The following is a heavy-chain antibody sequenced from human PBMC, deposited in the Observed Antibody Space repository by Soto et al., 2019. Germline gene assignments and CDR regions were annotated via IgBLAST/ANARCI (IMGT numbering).Heavy chain of an antibody. CDR1: GFTFSSYG. Sequence: QVQLVESGGGVVQPGRSLRLSCAASGFTFSSYGMHWVRQAPGKGLEWVAVISYDGSNKYYADSVKGRFTISRDNSKNTLYLQMNSLRAEDTAVYYCAKGDSAFDYCGQGTLVTVSS. V-gene: IGHV3-30*18. CDR3: AKGDSAFDY. CDR2: ISYDGSNK. D-gene: IGHD2-21*02. J-gene: IGHJ4*02.